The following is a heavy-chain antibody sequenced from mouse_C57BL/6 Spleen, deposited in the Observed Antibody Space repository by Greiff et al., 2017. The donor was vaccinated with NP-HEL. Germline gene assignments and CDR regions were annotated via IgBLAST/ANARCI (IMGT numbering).Heavy chain of an antibody. J-gene: IGHJ2*01. V-gene: IGHV5-4*01. CDR2: ISDGGSYA. D-gene: IGHD1-1*01. CDR3: ARGITTVVASFDY. Sequence: VQLKESGGGLVKPGGSLKLSCAASGFTFSSYAMSWVRQTPEKRLEWVATISDGGSYAYYPDNVKGRFTISRDNAKNNLYLQMSHLKSEDTAMYYCARGITTVVASFDYWGQGTTLTVSS. CDR1: GFTFSSYA.